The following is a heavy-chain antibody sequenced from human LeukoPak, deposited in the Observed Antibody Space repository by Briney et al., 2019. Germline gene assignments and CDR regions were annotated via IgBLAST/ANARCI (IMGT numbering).Heavy chain of an antibody. J-gene: IGHJ4*02. CDR2: IYYSGST. Sequence: SETLSLTCTVSGGSISSSSYYWGWIRQPPGKGLEWIGSIYYSGSTYYNPSLKSRVTISVDTSKNQFSLKLSSVTAADTAVYYCARGRFYFDYWGQGTLVTVSS. D-gene: IGHD3-16*01. CDR3: ARGRFYFDY. V-gene: IGHV4-39*01. CDR1: GGSISSSSYY.